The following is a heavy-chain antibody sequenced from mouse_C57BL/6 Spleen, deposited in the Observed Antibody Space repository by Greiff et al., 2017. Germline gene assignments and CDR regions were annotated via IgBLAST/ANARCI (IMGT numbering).Heavy chain of an antibody. CDR3: ARSSYYYGSSYWYFDV. D-gene: IGHD1-1*01. CDR2: INPNNGGT. CDR1: GYTFTDYN. Sequence: VQLKESGPELVKPGVSVKIPCKASGYTFTDYNMDWVKQSHGKSLEWIGDINPNNGGTIYNQKFKGKATLTVDKSSSTAYMELRSLTSEDTAVYYCARSSYYYGSSYWYFDVWGTGTTVTVSS. J-gene: IGHJ1*03. V-gene: IGHV1-18*01.